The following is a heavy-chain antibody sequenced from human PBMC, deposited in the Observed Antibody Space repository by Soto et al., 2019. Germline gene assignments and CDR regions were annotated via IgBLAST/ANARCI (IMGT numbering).Heavy chain of an antibody. CDR2: ISYDGSNK. J-gene: IGHJ5*02. CDR1: GFTFSSYA. Sequence: QVQLVESGGGVVQPGRSLRLSCAASGFTFSSYAMHWVRQAPGKGLEWVAVISYDGSNKYYADSVKGRFTISRDNSKNTLYLQMNSLRAEDTAVYYCARGAELLTYNWFDPWGQGTLVTVSS. V-gene: IGHV3-30-3*01. D-gene: IGHD2-15*01. CDR3: ARGAELLTYNWFDP.